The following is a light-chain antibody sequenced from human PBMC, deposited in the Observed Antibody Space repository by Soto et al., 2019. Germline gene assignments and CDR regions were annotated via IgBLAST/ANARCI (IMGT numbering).Light chain of an antibody. V-gene: IGKV1-6*01. J-gene: IGKJ2*01. CDR3: LQDYNYPYT. CDR1: QDFNND. CDR2: AAS. Sequence: AIQMTQSPSSLSVSVGDRVTITCRASQDFNNDVACCQQKPGNATKLLIYAASSLQSWVPSRFSGSGSGTDLTLTVSSLQPEDFATYYCLQDYNYPYTFGQGTKVDIK.